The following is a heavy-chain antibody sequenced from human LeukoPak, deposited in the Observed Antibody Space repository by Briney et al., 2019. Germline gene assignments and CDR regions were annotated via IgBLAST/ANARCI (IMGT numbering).Heavy chain of an antibody. Sequence: ASVKVSCKVSGNTLSELSMHWVRQAPGKGLEWMEGVDPEDDKNIYAQKFQGRVTMTEDTSTDTAYMELSNLRSEDTAVYYCATDHQWQLLGYWGQGTLVTVSS. CDR3: ATDHQWQLLGY. CDR1: GNTLSELS. D-gene: IGHD1-26*01. V-gene: IGHV1-24*01. J-gene: IGHJ4*02. CDR2: VDPEDDKN.